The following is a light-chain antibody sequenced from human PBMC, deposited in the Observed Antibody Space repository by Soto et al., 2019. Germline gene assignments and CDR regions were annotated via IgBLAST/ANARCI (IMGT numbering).Light chain of an antibody. CDR1: QSVSSN. CDR3: QQYNNWPLT. J-gene: IGKJ4*01. Sequence: EIVMTQSPATLSVSPGERDTFSCRASQSVSSNLAWYQQRPGQTPRLLIYDASSRATGIPARFSGSGSGTDLTLTISSQQTEDFAVYYCQQYNNWPLTFGGGTNVEIK. CDR2: DAS. V-gene: IGKV3-15*01.